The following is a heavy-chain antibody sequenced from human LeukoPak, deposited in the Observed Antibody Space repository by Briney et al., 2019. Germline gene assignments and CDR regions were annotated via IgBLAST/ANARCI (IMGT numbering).Heavy chain of an antibody. Sequence: ASVKVSCKASGYTFTSYYMHWVRQAPGQGLEWMGIINPSGGSTSYAQKFQGRVTMTMDTSTSTVYMELSSLRSEDTAVYYCARGPNYYDSSGYGDAFDIWGQGTMVTVSS. V-gene: IGHV1-46*01. CDR2: INPSGGST. D-gene: IGHD3-22*01. J-gene: IGHJ3*02. CDR3: ARGPNYYDSSGYGDAFDI. CDR1: GYTFTSYY.